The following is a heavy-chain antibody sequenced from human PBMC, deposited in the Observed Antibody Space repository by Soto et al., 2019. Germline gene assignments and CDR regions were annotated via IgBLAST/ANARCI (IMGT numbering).Heavy chain of an antibody. CDR3: AKNTVTTGYYYYGMDV. J-gene: IGHJ6*02. D-gene: IGHD4-17*01. CDR1: GFTFSNYA. CDR2: ISYDGSNK. V-gene: IGHV3-30*18. Sequence: GSLRLSCAASGFTFSNYAMSWVRQAPGNGLEWVAVISYDGSNKYYADSVKGRFTISRDNSKNTLYLQMNSLRAEDTAVYYCAKNTVTTGYYYYGMDVWGQGTTVTVSS.